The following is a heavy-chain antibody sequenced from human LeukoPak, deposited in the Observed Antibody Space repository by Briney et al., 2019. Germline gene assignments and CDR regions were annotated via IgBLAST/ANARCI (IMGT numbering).Heavy chain of an antibody. CDR3: ARGGDTAPFDY. V-gene: IGHV1-69*05. CDR2: IMPIFGTA. CDR1: GGTFTSYS. D-gene: IGHD5-18*01. J-gene: IGHJ4*02. Sequence: GSSVKVSCKPSGGTFTSYSISWVRQAPGQRLEWMGRIMPIFGTANYPQKFQDRVTITTDKSTSTVYVELSSLTSEDTAMYYCARGGDTAPFDYWGQGTLVTVSS.